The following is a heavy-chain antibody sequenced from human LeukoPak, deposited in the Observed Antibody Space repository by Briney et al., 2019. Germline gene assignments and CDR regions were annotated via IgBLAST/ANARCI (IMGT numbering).Heavy chain of an antibody. CDR2: IRSKAYGGTT. J-gene: IGHJ4*02. CDR3: TRWGYFDWFHIPDY. Sequence: PGRSLRLSCTASGFTFGDYAMSWFRQAPGKGLEWVGFIRSKAYGGTTEYAASVRGRFTISRDDTKSIAYLQMNSLKTEDTAVYYCTRWGYFDWFHIPDYWGQGTLVTVSS. V-gene: IGHV3-49*03. CDR1: GFTFGDYA. D-gene: IGHD3-9*01.